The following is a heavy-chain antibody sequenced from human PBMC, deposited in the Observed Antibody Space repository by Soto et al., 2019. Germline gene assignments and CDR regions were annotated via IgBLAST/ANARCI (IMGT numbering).Heavy chain of an antibody. CDR1: GFTFSSYG. V-gene: IGHV3-48*03. CDR2: ISGGGSTI. Sequence: EVQLVESGGGLVQPGGSLRLSCAVSGFTFSSYGVNWVRQAPGRGLEWVSYISGGGSTIYYADSVKGRFTVSRDNVKKSVNVEMNSLRAEDTAGYYCARVRFDSSGYYSDYWGQGTLVTVSS. J-gene: IGHJ4*02. D-gene: IGHD3-22*01. CDR3: ARVRFDSSGYYSDY.